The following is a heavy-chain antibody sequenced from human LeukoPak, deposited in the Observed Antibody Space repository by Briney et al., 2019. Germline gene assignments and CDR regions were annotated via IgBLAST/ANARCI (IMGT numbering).Heavy chain of an antibody. J-gene: IGHJ6*04. CDR2: IYPGDSDT. V-gene: IGHV5-51*01. CDR3: ARHGDTAIPDDYGMDV. D-gene: IGHD5-18*01. Sequence: GESLKISCKGSGYSFTSYWIGWVRQMPGKGLEWMGIIYPGDSDTRYSPSFQGQVTISADKSISTAYLQWSSLKASDTAMYYCARHGDTAIPDDYGMDVWGKGTTVTVSS. CDR1: GYSFTSYW.